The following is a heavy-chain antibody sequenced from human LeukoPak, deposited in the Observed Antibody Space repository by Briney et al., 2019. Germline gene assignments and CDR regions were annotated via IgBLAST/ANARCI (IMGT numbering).Heavy chain of an antibody. Sequence: GGSLRLSCAASGFTFSSYGMHWVRQAPGKGLEWVSAISGSGGSTYYADSVKGRFTISRDNSKNTLYLQMNSLRAEDTAVYYCAKDTHYYYDSSGYYRKHYFDYWGQGTLVTVSS. D-gene: IGHD3-22*01. J-gene: IGHJ4*02. CDR3: AKDTHYYYDSSGYYRKHYFDY. V-gene: IGHV3-23*01. CDR2: ISGSGGST. CDR1: GFTFSSYG.